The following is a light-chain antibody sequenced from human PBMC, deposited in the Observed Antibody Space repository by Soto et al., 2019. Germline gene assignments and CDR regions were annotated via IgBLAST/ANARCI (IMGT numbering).Light chain of an antibody. Sequence: DIVMTQSPESLAVSLGERATINCKSSQSILYSPNNKNYIAWYQQKPGQPPRVLIYWATTRESGVPERFSGRGAWTDFTLTLRSLAAEEGAGYFGQQDYNGPWTFGQGTKVEI. CDR2: WAT. CDR1: QSILYSPNNKNY. J-gene: IGKJ1*01. CDR3: QQDYNGPWT. V-gene: IGKV4-1*01.